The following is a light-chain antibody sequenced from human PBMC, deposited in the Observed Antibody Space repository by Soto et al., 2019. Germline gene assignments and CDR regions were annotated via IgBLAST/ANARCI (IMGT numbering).Light chain of an antibody. CDR3: QACDSSTVV. Sequence: SYELTHPPSVSVSPGQTASITCAGNKLGDKYVCWYQQKPGQSPLLVIYQDTKRPSGIPERFSGSNSGNTATLTISGTQSMDEADYYCQACDSSTVVFGGGTKLTVL. CDR2: QDT. J-gene: IGLJ2*01. V-gene: IGLV3-1*01. CDR1: KLGDKY.